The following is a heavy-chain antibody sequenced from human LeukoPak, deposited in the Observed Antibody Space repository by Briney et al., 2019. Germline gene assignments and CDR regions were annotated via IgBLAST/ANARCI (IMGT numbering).Heavy chain of an antibody. D-gene: IGHD5-18*01. CDR2: IYYSGST. Sequence: SETLSLTCTVPGGSISSYYWSWIRQPPGKVLEWIEYIYYSGSTNYNPSLKSRVTISVDTSKNQFSLKLSSVTAADTAVYYCARHMGLGYSYGYPYFDYWGQGTLVTVSS. CDR1: GGSISSYY. J-gene: IGHJ4*02. V-gene: IGHV4-59*08. CDR3: ARHMGLGYSYGYPYFDY.